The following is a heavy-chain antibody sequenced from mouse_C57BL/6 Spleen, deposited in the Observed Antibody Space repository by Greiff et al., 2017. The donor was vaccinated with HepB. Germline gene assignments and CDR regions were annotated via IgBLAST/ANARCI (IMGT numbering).Heavy chain of an antibody. CDR1: GYTFTSYW. Sequence: EVQLQESGTVLARPGASVKMSCKTSGYTFTSYWMHWVKQRPGQGLEWIGAIYPGNSDTSYNQKFKGKAKLTAVTSASTAYMELSSLTNEDSAVYYCTREGNGNYNYFDYWGQGTTLTVSS. D-gene: IGHD2-1*01. CDR3: TREGNGNYNYFDY. V-gene: IGHV1-5*01. CDR2: IYPGNSDT. J-gene: IGHJ2*01.